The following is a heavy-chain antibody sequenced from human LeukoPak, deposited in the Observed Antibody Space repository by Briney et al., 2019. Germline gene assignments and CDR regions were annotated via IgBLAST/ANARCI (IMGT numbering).Heavy chain of an antibody. Sequence: GGSLRLSCAASGSTFSIYGMHWVRQAPGKGLEWVAAIIYDGSNKYYADSVKGRFTISRDNSKNTLDLQMSSLRAEDTAVYYCATSYGSGPYYFDYWGQGTLVTVSS. CDR3: ATSYGSGPYYFDY. CDR1: GSTFSIYG. V-gene: IGHV3-30*03. J-gene: IGHJ4*02. D-gene: IGHD3-10*01. CDR2: IIYDGSNK.